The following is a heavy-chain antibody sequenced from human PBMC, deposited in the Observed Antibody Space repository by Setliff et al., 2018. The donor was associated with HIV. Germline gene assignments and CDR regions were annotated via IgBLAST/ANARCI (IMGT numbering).Heavy chain of an antibody. CDR3: ASEDYYDSSGDAFDI. J-gene: IGHJ3*02. Sequence: ASETLSLTCTVSGGSISSGNYYWNWTRQPAGRGLEWIGRIYISGSTNYNPSLESRVTISLDTSKNQFSLKLRSVTAADTAVYYCASEDYYDSSGDAFDIWGQGTMVTVSS. V-gene: IGHV4-61*02. D-gene: IGHD3-22*01. CDR2: IYISGST. CDR1: GGSISSGNYY.